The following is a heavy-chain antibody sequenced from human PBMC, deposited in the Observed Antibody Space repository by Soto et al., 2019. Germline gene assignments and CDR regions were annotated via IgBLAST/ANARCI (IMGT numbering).Heavy chain of an antibody. CDR2: IKQDGSEK. V-gene: IGHV3-7*01. CDR3: TKGGIYFDY. D-gene: IGHD3-16*01. Sequence: EVQLVESGGGLVQPGGSLRLSCAASGFTFSSYWMSWVRQAPGKGLEWVANIKQDGSEKYYVDSVKGRFTISRDNAKNSLYLQMNGLRAEDTAVYYCTKGGIYFDYWGQGTLVTVSS. CDR1: GFTFSSYW. J-gene: IGHJ4*02.